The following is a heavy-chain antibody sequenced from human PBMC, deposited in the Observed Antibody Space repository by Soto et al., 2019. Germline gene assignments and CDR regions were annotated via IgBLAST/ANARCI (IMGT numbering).Heavy chain of an antibody. CDR2: IYHTGNA. CDR1: GDSISNSRFY. Sequence: PSETLSLTCSVSGDSISNSRFYWAWIRQPPGERLEWIGSIYHTGNAYYNPSLKSRVTISVDTSKNQFSLKLSSVTAVDTAVYYCARGRGDTAMAWYYWGQGTLVTVSS. D-gene: IGHD5-18*01. J-gene: IGHJ4*02. CDR3: ARGRGDTAMAWYY. V-gene: IGHV4-39*07.